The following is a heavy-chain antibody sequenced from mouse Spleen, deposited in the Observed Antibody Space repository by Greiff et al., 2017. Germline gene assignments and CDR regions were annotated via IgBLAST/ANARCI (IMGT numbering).Heavy chain of an antibody. CDR3: ARVPEFNTTYYYAMDY. CDR1: GFTFSSYA. J-gene: IGHJ4*01. D-gene: IGHD2-12*01. CDR2: ISSGGSYT. V-gene: IGHV5-9-3*01. Sequence: EVQGVESGGGLVKPGGSLKLSCAASGFTFSSYAMSWVRQTPEKRLEWVATISSGGSYTYYPDSVKGRFTISRDNAKNTLYLQMSRLRTEDTAMYYCARVPEFNTTYYYAMDYWGQGTSVTVSS.